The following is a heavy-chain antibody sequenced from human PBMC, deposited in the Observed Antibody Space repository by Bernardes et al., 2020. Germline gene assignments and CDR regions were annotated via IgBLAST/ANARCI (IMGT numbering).Heavy chain of an antibody. CDR1: GGSISSYY. D-gene: IGHD1-20*01. CDR3: ARSRNWNDLNWFDP. Sequence: SETLSLTCTVSGGSISSYYWSWIRQPPGKGLEWIGYIYYSGSTNYNPSLKSRVTISVDTSKNQFSLKLGSVTAADTAVYYCARSRNWNDLNWFDPWGQGTLVTVSS. CDR2: IYYSGST. V-gene: IGHV4-59*01. J-gene: IGHJ5*02.